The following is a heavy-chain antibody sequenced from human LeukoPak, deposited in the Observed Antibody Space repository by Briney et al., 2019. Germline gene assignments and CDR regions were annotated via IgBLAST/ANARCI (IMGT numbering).Heavy chain of an antibody. V-gene: IGHV4-31*03. J-gene: IGHJ3*02. CDR1: GGSISSGGYY. D-gene: IGHD3-22*01. CDR2: IYYSGST. CDR3: ARHPPYSRAAFDI. Sequence: PSETLSLSCTVSGGSISSGGYYWSWIRQHPGKGLEWIGYIYYSGSTYYNPSLKSRVTISVDTSKNQFSLKLSSVTAADTAVYYCARHPPYSRAAFDIWGQGTMVTVSS.